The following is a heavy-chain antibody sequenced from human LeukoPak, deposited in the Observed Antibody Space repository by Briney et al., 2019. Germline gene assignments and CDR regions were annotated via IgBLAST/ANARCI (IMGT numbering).Heavy chain of an antibody. CDR1: GYTFTSHD. J-gene: IGHJ4*02. V-gene: IGHV1-8*01. D-gene: IGHD1-1*01. CDR2: MNPNSGNS. CDR3: ARGYSPSIRTTGNDY. Sequence: ASVTVSCTASGYTFTSHDINWVRQAAGQGLEWMGWMNPNSGNSGYAQNFQGRVIMTRDTSISTAYMELHSLRSEDTAVYYCARGYSPSIRTTGNDYWGQGTLVTVSS.